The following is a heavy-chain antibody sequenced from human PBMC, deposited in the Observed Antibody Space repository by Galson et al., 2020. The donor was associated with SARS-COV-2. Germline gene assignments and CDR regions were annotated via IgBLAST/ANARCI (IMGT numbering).Heavy chain of an antibody. CDR3: AKALEVTMIVVVLGDDAFDI. V-gene: IGHV3-30*18. J-gene: IGHJ3*02. D-gene: IGHD3-22*01. CDR2: ISYDGSNK. CDR1: GFTFSSYG. Sequence: GESLKISCAASGFTFSSYGMHWVRQAPGQGLEWVAVISYDGSNKYYADSVKGRFTISRDNSKNTLYLQMNSLRAEDTAVYYCAKALEVTMIVVVLGDDAFDIWGQGTMVTVSS.